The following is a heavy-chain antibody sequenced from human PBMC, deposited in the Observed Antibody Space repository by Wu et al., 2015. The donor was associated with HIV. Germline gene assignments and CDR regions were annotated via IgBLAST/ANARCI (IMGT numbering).Heavy chain of an antibody. D-gene: IGHD3-3*01. CDR3: ARVVLGITIFGVVISYFDY. CDR1: GYTFTSYG. V-gene: IGHV1-18*01. CDR2: ISAYNGNT. J-gene: IGHJ4*02. Sequence: QVQLVQSGAEVKKPGASVKVSCKASGYTFTSYGISWVRQAPGQGLEWMGWISAYNGNTNYAQKLQGRVTMTTDTSTSTAYMELRSLRSDDTAVYYCARVVLGITIFGVVISYFDYWGQGTLVTVSS.